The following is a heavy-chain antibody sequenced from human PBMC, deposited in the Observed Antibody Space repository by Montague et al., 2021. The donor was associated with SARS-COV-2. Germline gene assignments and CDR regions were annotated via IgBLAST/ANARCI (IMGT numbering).Heavy chain of an antibody. Sequence: SETLSLTCDVSGGSMSGYYWTWIRQSPGKGLEWIGYVHYTGSTKYNPSLKTRVSLSLYTPKNHFSLHLSSVTAADTAIYFCARAQNTCFIANCVNYFDVWGLGALGTVSS. CDR2: VHYTGST. J-gene: IGHJ4*02. CDR1: GGSMSGYY. D-gene: IGHD1-1*01. CDR3: ARAQNTCFIANCVNYFDV. V-gene: IGHV4-59*01.